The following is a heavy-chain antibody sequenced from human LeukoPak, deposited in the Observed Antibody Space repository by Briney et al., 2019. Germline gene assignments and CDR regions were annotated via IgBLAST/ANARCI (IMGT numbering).Heavy chain of an antibody. CDR2: IHPSEGF. J-gene: IGHJ4*02. CDR3: ARGRDRSKAGDH. V-gene: IGHV4-34*01. CDR1: GGSCDDYY. D-gene: IGHD5-24*01. Sequence: SETLSLTCDVYGGSCDDYYCSWIRQPPGKGLEWIGEIHPSEGFYYNSSLVSRDTISIDPSKTHFSLRLASVTAADTAFYYCARGRDRSKAGDHWGQGSLVTVSS.